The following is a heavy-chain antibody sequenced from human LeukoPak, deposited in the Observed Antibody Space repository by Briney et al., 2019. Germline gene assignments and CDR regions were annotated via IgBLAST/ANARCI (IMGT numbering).Heavy chain of an antibody. D-gene: IGHD3-22*01. CDR1: RHLFIELL. J-gene: IGHJ5*02. V-gene: IGHV1-2*02. CDR2: INPNSGGT. CDR3: AGRIVRLKCSNIRGYFRS. Sequence: ASVHVSFKCSRHLFIELLLQYLGPAPGQALEWMGWINPNSGGTNYAQRFQGRVTMTRDTSIRTAYMELSRLRSDDTAVYYCAGRIVRLKCSNIRGYFRSWGQGTLVTVSS.